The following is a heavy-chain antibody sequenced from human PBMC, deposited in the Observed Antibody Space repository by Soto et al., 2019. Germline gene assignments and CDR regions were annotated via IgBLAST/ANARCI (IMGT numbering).Heavy chain of an antibody. CDR1: GFTFSNAW. CDR2: VKSKNDGGTT. Sequence: GGSLRLSCAASGFTFSNAWINWVRQAPGKGLEWVGRVKSKNDGGTTDYAAPVKGRFAISRDDSKNMVYLEMNSLQTEDTAIYYCTTDSYITSIIVRFDYWGHGTLVTVSS. V-gene: IGHV3-15*07. D-gene: IGHD3-22*01. CDR3: TTDSYITSIIVRFDY. J-gene: IGHJ4*01.